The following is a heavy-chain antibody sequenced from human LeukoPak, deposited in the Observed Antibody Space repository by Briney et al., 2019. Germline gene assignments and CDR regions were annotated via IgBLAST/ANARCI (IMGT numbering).Heavy chain of an antibody. CDR1: GGTFSSYA. CDR2: IIPIFGTA. D-gene: IGHD4-17*01. J-gene: IGHJ4*02. CDR3: ARDVNDYGDYGFDY. V-gene: IGHV1-69*01. Sequence: WASVKVSCTASGGTFSSYAISWVRQAPGQGLEWMGGIIPIFGTANYAQKFQGRVTITADESTSTAYMELSSLRSEDTAVYYCARDVNDYGDYGFDYWGQGTLVTVSS.